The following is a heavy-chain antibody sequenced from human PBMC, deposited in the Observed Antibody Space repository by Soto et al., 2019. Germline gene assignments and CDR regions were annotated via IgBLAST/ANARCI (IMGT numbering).Heavy chain of an antibody. Sequence: SETLSLTCAVYGGSFSGYYWSWIRQPPGKGLEWIGEINHSGSTNYNPSLKSRVTISVDTSKNQFSLKLSSVTAADTAVYYCARLIHSSSWYWFDPWGQGTLVTVSS. J-gene: IGHJ5*02. D-gene: IGHD6-13*01. CDR1: GGSFSGYY. CDR2: INHSGST. V-gene: IGHV4-34*01. CDR3: ARLIHSSSWYWFDP.